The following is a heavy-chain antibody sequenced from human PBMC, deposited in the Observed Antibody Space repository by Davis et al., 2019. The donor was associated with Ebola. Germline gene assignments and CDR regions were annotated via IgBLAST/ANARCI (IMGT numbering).Heavy chain of an antibody. Sequence: SETLSLTCAVYGGSFSGYYWSWIRQPPGKGLEWIGEINHSGSTNYNPSLKSRVTISVDTSKNQFSLKLSSVTAADTAVYYCARHGEGWEFDYWGQGTLVTVSS. D-gene: IGHD1-26*01. V-gene: IGHV4-34*01. CDR1: GGSFSGYY. CDR2: INHSGST. J-gene: IGHJ4*02. CDR3: ARHGEGWEFDY.